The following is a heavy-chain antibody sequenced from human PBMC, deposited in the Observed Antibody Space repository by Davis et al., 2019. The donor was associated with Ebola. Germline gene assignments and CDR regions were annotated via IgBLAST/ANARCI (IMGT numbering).Heavy chain of an antibody. Sequence: MPSETLSLTCSVAGGSISSGGYYWNWIRQHPGEGLEWIGIIYYSGTTHYNLSLKSRVIISRDTSKNQFSLKLSSVTAADTAVYYCAREAGGGAFDIWGQGTMITVSS. J-gene: IGHJ3*02. CDR2: IYYSGTT. D-gene: IGHD3-16*01. V-gene: IGHV4-31*03. CDR3: AREAGGGAFDI. CDR1: GGSISSGGYY.